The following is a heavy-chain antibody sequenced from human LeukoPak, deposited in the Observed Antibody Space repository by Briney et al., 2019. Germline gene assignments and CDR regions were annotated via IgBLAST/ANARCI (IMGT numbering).Heavy chain of an antibody. CDR2: IYYSGST. J-gene: IGHJ6*02. Sequence: PSETLPLTCTVSGGSISSYYWSWIRQPPGKGLEWIGYIYYSGSTNYNPSLKSRVTISVDTSKNQFSLKLSSVTAADTAVYYCARDQLYYDILTGYYPMHYYGMDVWGQGTTVTVSS. D-gene: IGHD3-9*01. CDR1: GGSISSYY. CDR3: ARDQLYYDILTGYYPMHYYGMDV. V-gene: IGHV4-59*01.